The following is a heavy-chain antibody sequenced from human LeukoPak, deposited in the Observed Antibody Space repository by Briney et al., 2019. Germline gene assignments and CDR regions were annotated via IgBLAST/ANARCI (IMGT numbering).Heavy chain of an antibody. V-gene: IGHV4-28*05. J-gene: IGHJ5*02. CDR2: IYYDGSI. CDR3: ARKPDSRNWFDP. D-gene: IGHD6-13*01. CDR1: GYSIRSSNW. Sequence: PSETLSLTCAVSGYSIRSSNWWGWIRQPPGRGLEWIGYIYYDGSIYYNPSLRSRVIMSVDTSKNQFSLRLNSVTAVDTAVYYCARKPDSRNWFDPWGQGTLVIVSS.